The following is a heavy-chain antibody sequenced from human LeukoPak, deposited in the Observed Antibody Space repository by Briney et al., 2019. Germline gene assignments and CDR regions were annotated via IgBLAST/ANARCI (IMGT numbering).Heavy chain of an antibody. CDR3: ARERARVVTYNWFDP. J-gene: IGHJ5*02. CDR1: GGSFSGYY. CDR2: INHSGST. Sequence: SETLSLTCARYGGSFSGYYWSWIRQPPGKGLEWIGEINHSGSTNYNPSLKSRVTISVDTSKNQFSLKLSSVTAADTAVYYCARERARVVTYNWFDPWGQGTLVTVSS. D-gene: IGHD3-3*01. V-gene: IGHV4-34*01.